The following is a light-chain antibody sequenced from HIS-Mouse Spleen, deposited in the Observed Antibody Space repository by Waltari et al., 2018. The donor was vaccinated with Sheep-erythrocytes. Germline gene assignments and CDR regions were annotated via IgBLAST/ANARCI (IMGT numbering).Light chain of an antibody. CDR2: EVS. CDR3: CSYAGSYTVV. CDR1: SSDVGGYTC. Sequence: QSALTQSRSVSGSPGQSVTISCTGTSSDVGGYTCVSWYQQHPGKAPQPMIYEVSKRPSGVPDRFSGSKSGNTASLTISGLQAEDEADYYCCSYAGSYTVVFGGGTKLTVL. V-gene: IGLV2-11*01. J-gene: IGLJ2*01.